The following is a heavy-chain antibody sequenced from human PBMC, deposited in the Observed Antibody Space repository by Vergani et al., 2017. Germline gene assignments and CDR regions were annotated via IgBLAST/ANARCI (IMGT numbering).Heavy chain of an antibody. CDR3: ARDIAVAGTTYYYYYGMDV. V-gene: IGHV3-33*01. Sequence: QVQLVESGGGVVQPGRSLRLSCAASGFTFSSYGMHWVRQAPGKGLEWVAVIWYDGSNKYYADSVKGRFTISRDNSKNTLYLQMNSLRAEDTAVYYCARDIAVAGTTYYYYYGMDVWGQGP. CDR1: GFTFSSYG. J-gene: IGHJ6*02. CDR2: IWYDGSNK. D-gene: IGHD6-19*01.